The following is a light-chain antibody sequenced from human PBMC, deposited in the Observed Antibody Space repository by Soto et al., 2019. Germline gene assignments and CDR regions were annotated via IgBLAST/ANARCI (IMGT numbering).Light chain of an antibody. CDR2: DVS. J-gene: IGLJ2*01. CDR3: SSYTSSSTLVV. V-gene: IGLV2-14*01. Sequence: QSALTQPASVSGSPGQSITISCTGTSSDVGGYNYVSWYQQHPGKAPKLMIYDVSNRPSGVSNRFSGSKSGNTASLTISGLQAEDDADYYFSSYTSSSTLVVFGGWTKLTVL. CDR1: SSDVGGYNY.